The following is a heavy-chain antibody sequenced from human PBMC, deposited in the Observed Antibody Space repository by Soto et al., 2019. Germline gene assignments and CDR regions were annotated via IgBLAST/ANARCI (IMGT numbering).Heavy chain of an antibody. J-gene: IGHJ4*02. CDR2: INAGYGNT. CDR1: GYTFSSYA. Sequence: ASVKVSCKASGYTFSSYAMHWVRQAPGQRLEWMGWINAGYGNTKSSQKFQDRVTISRDTSASTAYMELTSLRSEDTAVYYCARDTGDGTFDFWGQGTLVTVSA. D-gene: IGHD7-27*01. V-gene: IGHV1-3*01. CDR3: ARDTGDGTFDF.